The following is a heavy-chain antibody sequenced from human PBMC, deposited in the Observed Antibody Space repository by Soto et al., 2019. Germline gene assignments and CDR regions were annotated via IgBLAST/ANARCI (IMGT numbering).Heavy chain of an antibody. CDR2: INHSGGT. CDR1: GGSFSAYY. CDR3: AGVVPAADYGMDV. Sequence: SETLSLTCAVYGGSFSAYYWSWIRQPPGKGLEWIGEINHSGGTSYNPSLKSRVTISVDTSKSQFSLKLTSVTAADRAVYYCAGVVPAADYGMDVWGQGTTVTVYS. V-gene: IGHV4-34*01. D-gene: IGHD2-2*01. J-gene: IGHJ6*02.